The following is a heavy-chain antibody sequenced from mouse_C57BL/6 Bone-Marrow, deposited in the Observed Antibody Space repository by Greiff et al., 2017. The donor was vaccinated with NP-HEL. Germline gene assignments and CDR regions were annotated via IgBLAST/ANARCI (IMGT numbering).Heavy chain of an antibody. Sequence: EVQLQQSGAELVKPGASVKLSCTASGFNIKDYYMHWVKQRTEQGLEWIGRIDPEDGETKYAPKFQGKANRTADTSSNTAYRQLRSLTSEDTAVYYCARRDITTVEVDYWGQGTTLTVSS. CDR1: GFNIKDYY. CDR2: IDPEDGET. J-gene: IGHJ2*01. V-gene: IGHV14-2*01. D-gene: IGHD1-1*01. CDR3: ARRDITTVEVDY.